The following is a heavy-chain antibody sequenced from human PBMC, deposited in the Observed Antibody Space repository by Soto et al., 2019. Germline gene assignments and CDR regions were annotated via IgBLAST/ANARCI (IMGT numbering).Heavy chain of an antibody. D-gene: IGHD3-10*01. Sequence: QVQLVQSGAEVKRPGSSVKVSCKASGDTFSFYSINWVRQAPGLGLEWMGRVNPILSMSNYAQRLQGRVTMTADKSTITAYMELSGLGSEDTAMYYCATSYGSGYRAFDYWGQGALVTVSS. CDR3: ATSYGSGYRAFDY. V-gene: IGHV1-69*04. J-gene: IGHJ4*02. CDR1: GDTFSFYS. CDR2: VNPILSMS.